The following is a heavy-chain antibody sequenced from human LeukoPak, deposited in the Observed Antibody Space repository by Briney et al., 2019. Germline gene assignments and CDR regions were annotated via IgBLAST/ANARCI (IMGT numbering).Heavy chain of an antibody. D-gene: IGHD5-18*01. Sequence: GGSLRLSCAASGFTFSNAYMSWVRQAPGKGLEWVGRIRSKSDGGTTDYTAPVKGRFTISRDDSTNTLYLQMNSLKTEDTAVYYCTTVTALVLWGLDVWGQGTTVTVSS. J-gene: IGHJ6*02. CDR1: GFTFSNAY. CDR2: IRSKSDGGTT. CDR3: TTVTALVLWGLDV. V-gene: IGHV3-15*01.